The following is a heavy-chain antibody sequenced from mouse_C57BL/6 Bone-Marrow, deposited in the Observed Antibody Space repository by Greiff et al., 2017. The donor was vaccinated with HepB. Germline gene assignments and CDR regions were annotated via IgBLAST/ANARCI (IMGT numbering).Heavy chain of an antibody. CDR2: IYPGDGDT. J-gene: IGHJ4*01. CDR3: ARWPYSNYAMDY. CDR1: GYAFSSSW. D-gene: IGHD2-5*01. V-gene: IGHV1-82*01. Sequence: QVQLQQSGPELVKPGASVKISCKASGYAFSSSWMNWVKPRPGKGLEWIGRIYPGDGDTNYNGKFKGKATLTADKSSSPAYMQLSSLTSEDSAVYFCARWPYSNYAMDYWGQGTSVTVSS.